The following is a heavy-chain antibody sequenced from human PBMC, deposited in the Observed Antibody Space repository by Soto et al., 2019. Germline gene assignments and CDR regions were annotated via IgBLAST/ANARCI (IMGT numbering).Heavy chain of an antibody. V-gene: IGHV4-31*03. Sequence: ASETLSLTCTVSCGSISSGGYYWSWIRQHPGKGLEWIGYIYYSGSTYYNPSLKSRVTISVDTSKNQFSLKLSSVTAADTAVYYCARALLMGSLFDYWGQGTLVTVSS. CDR2: IYYSGST. J-gene: IGHJ4*02. CDR3: ARALLMGSLFDY. D-gene: IGHD3-9*01. CDR1: CGSISSGGYY.